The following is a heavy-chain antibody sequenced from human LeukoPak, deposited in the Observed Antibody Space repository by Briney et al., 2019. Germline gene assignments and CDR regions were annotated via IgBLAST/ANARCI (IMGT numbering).Heavy chain of an antibody. CDR3: AHSIAARWFDP. D-gene: IGHD6-6*01. Sequence: SETLSLTCAVYSGSFSGYYWSWIRQPPGKGLEWIGEINHSGSTNYNPSLKSRVTISVDTSKNQFSLKLSSVTAADTAVYYCAHSIAARWFDPWGQGTLVTVSS. V-gene: IGHV4-34*01. J-gene: IGHJ5*02. CDR2: INHSGST. CDR1: SGSFSGYY.